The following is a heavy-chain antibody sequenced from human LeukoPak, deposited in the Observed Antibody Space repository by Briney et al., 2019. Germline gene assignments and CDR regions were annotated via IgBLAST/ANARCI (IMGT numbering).Heavy chain of an antibody. CDR3: AKDRGYDFSYLTQFDP. CDR2: ISGSGGST. J-gene: IGHJ5*02. Sequence: PGGSLRLSCTASGFTFGDYAMSWFRQAPGKGLEWVSAISGSGGSTYYADSVKGRFTISRDNSKNTLYLQMNSLRAEDTAVYYCAKDRGYDFSYLTQFDPWGQGTLVTVSS. D-gene: IGHD3-3*01. V-gene: IGHV3-23*01. CDR1: GFTFGDYA.